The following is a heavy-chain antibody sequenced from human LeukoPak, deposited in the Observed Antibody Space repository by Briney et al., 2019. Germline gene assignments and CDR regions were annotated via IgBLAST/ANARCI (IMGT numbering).Heavy chain of an antibody. CDR2: IKQDGSQ. Sequence: GGSLRLSCAASGFTFSRHWMGWVRQAPGKGPEGVASIKQDGSQYYVDSVKGRFIISRDNAKNSLYLQMNSLRAEDTAVYSCARGPDYGDRLDFFDYWGQGTLVTVPS. D-gene: IGHD4-17*01. J-gene: IGHJ4*02. CDR1: GFTFSRHW. V-gene: IGHV3-7*01. CDR3: ARGPDYGDRLDFFDY.